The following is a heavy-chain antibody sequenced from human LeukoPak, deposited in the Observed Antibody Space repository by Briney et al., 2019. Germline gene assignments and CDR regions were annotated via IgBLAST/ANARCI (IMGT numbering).Heavy chain of an antibody. V-gene: IGHV1-8*03. CDR3: ARRAVDNSYYYYMDV. CDR2: MNPKSGNT. CDR1: GYTFTSYD. Sequence: GASVKVSCKASGYTFTSYDINWVRQVTGQGLEWMGCMNPKSGNTGYAQKFQGRVTITRNTSISTAYMEVSSLRYEDTAVYYCARRAVDNSYYYYMDVWGKGTTVAVSS. J-gene: IGHJ6*03. D-gene: IGHD6-19*01.